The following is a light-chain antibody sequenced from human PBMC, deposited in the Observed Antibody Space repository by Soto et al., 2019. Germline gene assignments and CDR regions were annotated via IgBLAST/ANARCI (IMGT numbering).Light chain of an antibody. CDR1: SNDLGIYNY. V-gene: IGLV2-14*01. Sequence: QSALTQPASVSGSPGQSITISCTGTSNDLGIYNYVSWYQQHPGKAPKLIIYEVTNRPSGVSDRFSGSKSDNTASLTISGLRAEDEADYYCSSYTITSTWVFGGGTKVTVL. CDR3: SSYTITSTWV. J-gene: IGLJ3*02. CDR2: EVT.